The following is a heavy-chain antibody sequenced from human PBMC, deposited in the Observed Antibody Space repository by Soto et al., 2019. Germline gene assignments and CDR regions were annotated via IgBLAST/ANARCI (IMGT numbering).Heavy chain of an antibody. CDR2: INTDTGGT. Sequence: QVRLVQSGAEVKTSGASVKVSCKASGYTFNAYYIHWMRQAPGQGLEWMGRINTDTGGTDYAQKLQGWVSLTRDTSIPTAFLELASLKIDDTAVSYCARAIGRDGSSCYRGGYESWGQGTLVTVS. CDR3: ARAIGRDGSSCYRGGYES. V-gene: IGHV1-2*04. CDR1: GYTFNAYY. D-gene: IGHD2-15*01. J-gene: IGHJ4*02.